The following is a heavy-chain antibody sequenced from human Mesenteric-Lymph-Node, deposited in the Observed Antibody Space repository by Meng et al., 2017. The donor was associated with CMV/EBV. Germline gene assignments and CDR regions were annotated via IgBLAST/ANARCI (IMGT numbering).Heavy chain of an antibody. V-gene: IGHV1-18*04. Sequence: SGYTFTGYYMHWVRQAPGQGLEWMGWISAYNGNTNYAQKLQGRVTMTTDTSTSTAYMELRSLRSDDTAVYYCARDRGYYGSGSYSDYWGQGTLVTVSS. CDR2: ISAYNGNT. CDR1: GYTFTGYY. D-gene: IGHD3-10*01. CDR3: ARDRGYYGSGSYSDY. J-gene: IGHJ4*02.